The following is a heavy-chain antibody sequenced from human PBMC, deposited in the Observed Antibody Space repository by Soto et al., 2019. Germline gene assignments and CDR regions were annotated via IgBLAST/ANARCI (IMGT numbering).Heavy chain of an antibody. D-gene: IGHD3-16*01. CDR3: AKSAYTTHYFDY. CDR2: ISGSGGST. V-gene: IGHV3-23*01. Sequence: AGGPLRLSCAASGFTFSSYALSLVRQAPGKGLEWVSAISGSGGSTYYADSVKGRFTISRDNSKHTLYLQTNSLRAEDTAVYYCAKSAYTTHYFDYWGQGTMVTVSS. CDR1: GFTFSSYA. J-gene: IGHJ4*02.